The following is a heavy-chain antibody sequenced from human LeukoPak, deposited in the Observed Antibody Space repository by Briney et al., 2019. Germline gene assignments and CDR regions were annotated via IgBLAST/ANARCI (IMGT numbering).Heavy chain of an antibody. CDR1: GGSFSGYY. V-gene: IGHV4-34*01. CDR3: ARRGNSSRPFDY. CDR2: VNHSGST. J-gene: IGHJ4*02. D-gene: IGHD6-13*01. Sequence: SETLSLTCAVYGGSFSGYYWSWIRQPPGKGLEWIGEVNHSGSTNYNPSLKSRVTISVDTSKNQFSLKLSSVTAADTAVYYCARRGNSSRPFDYWGQGTLVTVSS.